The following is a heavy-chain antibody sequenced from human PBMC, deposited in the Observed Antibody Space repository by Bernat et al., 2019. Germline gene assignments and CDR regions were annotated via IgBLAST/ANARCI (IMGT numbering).Heavy chain of an antibody. D-gene: IGHD3-22*01. CDR2: IYYSGST. J-gene: IGHJ4*02. V-gene: IGHV4-31*03. CDR1: GGSISSGGYY. CDR3: ARGGDDRMEFDY. Sequence: QVQLQESGPGLVKPSQTLSLTCTVSGGSISSGGYYWSWIRQHPGKGLEWIGYIYYSGSTYYNPSLKSRVTISVDTSKNQCSLKLSSVTAADTAVYYCARGGDDRMEFDYWGQGTLVTVSS.